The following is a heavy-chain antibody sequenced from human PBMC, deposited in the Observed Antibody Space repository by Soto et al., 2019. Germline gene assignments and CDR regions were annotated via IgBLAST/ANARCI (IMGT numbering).Heavy chain of an antibody. D-gene: IGHD2-21*02. CDR3: AIDQSAYPLLYCGGDCYSDNWFDP. J-gene: IGHJ5*02. CDR2: IYTIGIT. CDR1: GGSSSSCH. V-gene: IGHV4-4*07. Sequence: ETLYLQCTVSGGSSSSCHWSSIPQPAGKGLEWIGRIYTIGITNYNPSLKIRVTMSVDSSKNQFSLKLSSVPAADTAVYFCAIDQSAYPLLYCGGDCYSDNWFDPWGQGTLVTVCS.